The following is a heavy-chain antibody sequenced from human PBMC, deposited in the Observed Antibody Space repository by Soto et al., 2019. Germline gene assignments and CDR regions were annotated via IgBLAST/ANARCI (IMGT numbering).Heavy chain of an antibody. J-gene: IGHJ4*02. CDR3: ARKQRKPAPFWN. CDR1: GFSINSNNW. CDR2: IYYTGST. V-gene: IGHV4-28*01. Sequence: SETLSLTCVVSGFSINSNNWWVWIRQPPGKGLEWIGDIYYTGSTFYSPSLKNRVTMSVDSAKGQFSLKLSSVTAVDTAVYYCARKQRKPAPFWNWGQGALVTVSS. D-gene: IGHD3-3*01.